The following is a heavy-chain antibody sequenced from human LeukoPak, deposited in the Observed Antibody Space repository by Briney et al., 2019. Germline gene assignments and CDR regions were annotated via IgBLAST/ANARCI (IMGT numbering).Heavy chain of an antibody. CDR1: RYTLTRYD. Sequence: ASVKVSCMASRYTLTRYDINWVRQAPGQGLEWMGCMKPNSGNTGYVQKFEGRVTMTRNTSISTAYMELSSLRADETAEYCCTRGKADCGTGDYYYYMDVWGKGTTVTVSS. CDR3: TRGKADCGTGDYYYYMDV. J-gene: IGHJ6*03. V-gene: IGHV1-8*01. D-gene: IGHD3/OR15-3a*01. CDR2: MKPNSGNT.